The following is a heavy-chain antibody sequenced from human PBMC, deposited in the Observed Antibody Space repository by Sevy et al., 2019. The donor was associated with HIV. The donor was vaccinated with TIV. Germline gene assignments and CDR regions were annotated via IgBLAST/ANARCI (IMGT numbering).Heavy chain of an antibody. CDR3: AGAGGWGGYFDY. V-gene: IGHV3-7*01. J-gene: IGHJ4*02. Sequence: GGSLRLSCAASGFTFSSYWMSWVRQAPGKGLEWVANIKQDGSGKYYVDTVKGRFTIARDNAKNSLYLQMNSLRAEDSAVYYCAGAGGWGGYFDYWGQGTLVTVSS. CDR1: GFTFSSYW. CDR2: IKQDGSGK. D-gene: IGHD3-16*01.